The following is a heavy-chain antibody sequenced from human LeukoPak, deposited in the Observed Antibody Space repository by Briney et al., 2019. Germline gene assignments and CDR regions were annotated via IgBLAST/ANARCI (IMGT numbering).Heavy chain of an antibody. V-gene: IGHV3-74*01. J-gene: IGHJ4*02. CDR2: INGDGSTL. CDR1: GFIFSRYW. CDR3: ARGPNSNWSGLDF. Sequence: GGSLRLSCAASGFIFSRYWMHWVRQAPGKGLVWVSRINGDGSTLSYADSVKGRFTISRDNAKNTLYLQVNNLRAEDTAVYYCARGPNSNWSGLDFWGQGTLLTVSS. D-gene: IGHD6-6*01.